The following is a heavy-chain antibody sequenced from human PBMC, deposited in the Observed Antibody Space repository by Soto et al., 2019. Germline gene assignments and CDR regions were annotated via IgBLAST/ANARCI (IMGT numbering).Heavy chain of an antibody. Sequence: EVQLLESGGGLVQPGGSLRLSCAASGFTFSSYAMSWVHQAPGKGLEWVSAISGSGGSTYYADSVKGRFTISRDNSKNTLSLQMNSLRAEDTAVYYCAKDRFRDYYDTSASWFDPWGQGTLVTVSS. CDR1: GFTFSSYA. J-gene: IGHJ5*02. CDR2: ISGSGGST. D-gene: IGHD3-22*01. V-gene: IGHV3-23*01. CDR3: AKDRFRDYYDTSASWFDP.